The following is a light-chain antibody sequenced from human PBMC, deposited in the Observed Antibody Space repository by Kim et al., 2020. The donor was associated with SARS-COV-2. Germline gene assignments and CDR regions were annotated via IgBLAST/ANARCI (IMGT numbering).Light chain of an antibody. CDR2: EVT. V-gene: IGLV2-8*01. J-gene: IGLJ2*01. CDR3: CSYAGNNNLV. Sequence: QSALTQPPSASGSPGQSVTISCTGTSGDVGGYQFVSWYQQHPGKVPRLMIHEVTKRPSGVPDRFSGSKSGNTASLTVSGLRAEDEADYYCCSYAGNNNLVFGGGTQLTVL. CDR1: SGDVGGYQF.